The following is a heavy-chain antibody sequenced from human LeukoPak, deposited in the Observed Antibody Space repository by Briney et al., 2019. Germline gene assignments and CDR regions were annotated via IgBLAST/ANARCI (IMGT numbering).Heavy chain of an antibody. CDR1: GDSFTTYW. V-gene: IGHV5-51*01. D-gene: IGHD1-1*01. Sequence: KPGESLKISCKGSGDSFTTYWIGWVRQMPGKGLEWMGIIYLGDSDTRYSPSLQGQVTISADKSINTAYLQWSSLKASDTAMYYCVRHRNWNYDYWGQGTLVTVSS. CDR2: IYLGDSDT. J-gene: IGHJ4*02. CDR3: VRHRNWNYDY.